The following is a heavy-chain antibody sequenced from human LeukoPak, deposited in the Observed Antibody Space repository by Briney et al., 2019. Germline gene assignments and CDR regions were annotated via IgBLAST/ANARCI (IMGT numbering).Heavy chain of an antibody. CDR1: GGTFSSYA. CDR3: ASDGDCSGGSCPEYFQH. Sequence: VASVKVSCKASGGTFSSYAISWVRQAPGQGLEWMGGIIPIFGTANYAQKFQGRVTITTDESTSTAYMELSSLRSEDTAVYYCASDGDCSGGSCPEYFQHWGQGTLVTVSS. J-gene: IGHJ1*01. D-gene: IGHD2-15*01. CDR2: IIPIFGTA. V-gene: IGHV1-69*05.